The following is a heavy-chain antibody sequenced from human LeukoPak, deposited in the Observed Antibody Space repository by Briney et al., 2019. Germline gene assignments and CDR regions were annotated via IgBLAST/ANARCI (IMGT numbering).Heavy chain of an antibody. CDR1: GGSISSYY. D-gene: IGHD3-22*01. V-gene: IGHV4-59*08. CDR2: IYHSGST. J-gene: IGHJ2*01. Sequence: SETLSLTCTVSGGSISSYYWSWIRQPPGKGLEWIGYIYHSGSTTYNPSLKSRVTISLDTSKNQFSLKLSSVTAADTAVYYCALYYLRYNWYFDLWGRGTLVTVSS. CDR3: ALYYLRYNWYFDL.